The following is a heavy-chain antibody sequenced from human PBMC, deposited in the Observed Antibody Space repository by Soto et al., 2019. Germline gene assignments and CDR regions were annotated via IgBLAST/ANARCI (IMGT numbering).Heavy chain of an antibody. D-gene: IGHD3-10*01. CDR2: ISPMFHKA. Sequence: QLQLVQSGTEVKKPGSSVTVSCKASGGTFGNYAINWLRQAPGQGLQWMGDISPMFHKANYEQTFQGRVSITADESTNTAYTELSSLGSDDTALYYWAREVEVPTPVFGPWGQGALVTVSS. J-gene: IGHJ5*02. V-gene: IGHV1-69*01. CDR3: AREVEVPTPVFGP. CDR1: GGTFGNYA.